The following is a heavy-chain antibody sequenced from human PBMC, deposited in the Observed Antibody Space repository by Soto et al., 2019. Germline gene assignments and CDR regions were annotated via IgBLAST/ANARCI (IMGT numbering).Heavy chain of an antibody. CDR3: ARDNLAFQGAFDL. CDR1: GFVFSDFQ. Sequence: GGSLRLSCAAPGFVFSDFQFNWVRQAPGGGLEWLSSITGTSAFTEYAESIEGRFTISRDNPNKLLFLHMDNLRPEDTAVYYCARDNLAFQGAFDLWGQGTLVTVSS. CDR2: ITGTSAFT. V-gene: IGHV3-21*01. D-gene: IGHD3-16*01. J-gene: IGHJ4*02.